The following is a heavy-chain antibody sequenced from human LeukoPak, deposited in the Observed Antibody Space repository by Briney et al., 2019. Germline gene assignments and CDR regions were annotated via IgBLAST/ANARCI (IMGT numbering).Heavy chain of an antibody. CDR3: ARRPGKDYGDYRSVGDY. CDR2: IYYSGST. D-gene: IGHD4-17*01. CDR1: GGAISGYY. V-gene: IGHV4-59*12. Sequence: SETLSLTCTVSGGAISGYYWSWIRQPPGKGLEWIGYIYYSGSTNYNPSLKSRVTISVDTSKNQFSLKLSSVTAADTAVYYCARRPGKDYGDYRSVGDYWGQGTLVTVSS. J-gene: IGHJ4*02.